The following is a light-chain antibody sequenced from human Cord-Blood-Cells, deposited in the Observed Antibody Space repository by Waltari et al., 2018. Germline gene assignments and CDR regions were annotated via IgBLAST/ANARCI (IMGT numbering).Light chain of an antibody. CDR3: QQYNSYSIT. Sequence: DIQMTQSPSTLSASVGDRVTITCRASQRISSWLAWYQQKPGEAPKHLIYKASSLESGVPSRFSGSGSGTEFTLTISRLQPDDFATYYCQQYNSYSITFGQGTRLEIK. J-gene: IGKJ5*01. V-gene: IGKV1-5*03. CDR2: KAS. CDR1: QRISSW.